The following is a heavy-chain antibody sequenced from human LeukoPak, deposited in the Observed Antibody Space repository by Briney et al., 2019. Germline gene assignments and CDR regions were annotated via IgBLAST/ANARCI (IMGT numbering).Heavy chain of an antibody. V-gene: IGHV3-30-3*01. Sequence: ERSLRLSCAASGFTFSSYAMHWVRQAPGKGLEWVAVISYDGSNKYYADSVKGRFTISRDNSKNTLYLQMNSLRAEDTAVYYCARESGTAMALSFDYWGQGTLVTVSS. J-gene: IGHJ4*02. CDR2: ISYDGSNK. CDR3: ARESGTAMALSFDY. CDR1: GFTFSSYA. D-gene: IGHD5-18*01.